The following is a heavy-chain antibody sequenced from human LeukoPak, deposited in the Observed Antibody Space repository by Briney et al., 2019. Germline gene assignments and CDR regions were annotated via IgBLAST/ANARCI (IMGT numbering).Heavy chain of an antibody. D-gene: IGHD2-2*01. CDR3: ARVGYCSSSNCYAFTY. J-gene: IGHJ4*02. Sequence: ASVEVSCKASGYTFISYAMNWVRQAPGQGLEWMGVINPSGGRTTYTQKFQGRVTMTRDTSTSTVYMELSGLRSEDTAVYYCARVGYCSSSNCYAFTYWGQGTLVTVSA. CDR2: INPSGGRT. V-gene: IGHV1-46*01. CDR1: GYTFISYA.